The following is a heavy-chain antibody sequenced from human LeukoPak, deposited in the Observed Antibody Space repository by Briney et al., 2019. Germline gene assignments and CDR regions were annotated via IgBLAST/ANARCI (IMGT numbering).Heavy chain of an antibody. Sequence: SSETLSLTCTVSGGSISDYYWNWIRQPPGKGLEWIGGIYFSGTTYYNPSLRSRVTISVDTSKNQFSLKLNSVTAADTAVYFCARHSSSAWYYYFGYWGQGALVTVSS. J-gene: IGHJ4*02. CDR3: ARHSSSAWYYYFGY. D-gene: IGHD6-19*01. V-gene: IGHV4-59*05. CDR1: GGSISDYY. CDR2: IYFSGTT.